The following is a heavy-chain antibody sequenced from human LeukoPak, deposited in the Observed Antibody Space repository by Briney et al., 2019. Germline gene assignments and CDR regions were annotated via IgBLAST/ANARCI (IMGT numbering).Heavy chain of an antibody. CDR1: GFTFRSYS. D-gene: IGHD1-26*01. Sequence: GGSLRLSCAASGFTFRSYSLLWVRQAPGKGLEWLATINADENEIFYADSVKGRFTIFRDNSKNSLYLQMNSLRVEDTAVYYCASVRWELVGPVDHWGQGTLVTASS. J-gene: IGHJ4*02. CDR3: ASVRWELVGPVDH. V-gene: IGHV3-7*03. CDR2: INADENEI.